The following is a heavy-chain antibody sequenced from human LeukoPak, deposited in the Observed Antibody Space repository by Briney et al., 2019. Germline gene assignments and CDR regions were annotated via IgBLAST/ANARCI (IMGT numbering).Heavy chain of an antibody. D-gene: IGHD2-2*02. CDR1: GGSISTYY. V-gene: IGHV4-59*01. CDR2: IYDSGST. J-gene: IGHJ4*02. CDR3: ARVVGRYCSSTSCYIDY. Sequence: SETLSLTCTVSGGSISTYYWSWIRQPPGKGLEWIGYIYDSGSTNYNPSLESRVTISEDTSKRQFSLKLRSVTAADTAVYYCARVVGRYCSSTSCYIDYWGQGTLVTVSS.